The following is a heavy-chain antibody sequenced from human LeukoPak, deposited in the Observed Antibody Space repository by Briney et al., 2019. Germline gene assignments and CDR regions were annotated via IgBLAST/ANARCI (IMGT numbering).Heavy chain of an antibody. CDR2: IKQDGSMT. V-gene: IGHV3-7*01. Sequence: GGSLRLSCAVSGFTFSNYWMSWVRQAPGRALEWVANIKQDGSMTQYADSVRGRFTISRDNAKSSVYLQMSSLKAEDSAIYYCVRDESGGYYVYWGQGTLVTVSS. J-gene: IGHJ4*02. D-gene: IGHD4-23*01. CDR1: GFTFSNYW. CDR3: VRDESGGYYVY.